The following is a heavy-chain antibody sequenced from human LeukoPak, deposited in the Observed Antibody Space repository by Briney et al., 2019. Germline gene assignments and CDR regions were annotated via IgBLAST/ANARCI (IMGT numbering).Heavy chain of an antibody. V-gene: IGHV3-23*01. CDR1: GFIFSSYA. CDR2: ISGDGSRT. Sequence: GGSLRLSCAASGFIFSSYAMSWVPQAPGKGQEWVSTISGDGSRTEYADSVKGRFTISRDNSKNTLYLQMNSLRADDTAVCYCARRGPYSSSQSWFDPWGQGTLVTVSS. CDR3: ARRGPYSSSQSWFDP. D-gene: IGHD6-19*01. J-gene: IGHJ5*02.